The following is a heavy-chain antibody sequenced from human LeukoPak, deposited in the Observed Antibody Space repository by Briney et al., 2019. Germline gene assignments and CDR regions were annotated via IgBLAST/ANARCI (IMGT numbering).Heavy chain of an antibody. D-gene: IGHD1-26*01. CDR3: AKARGGTYRTYYFDY. CDR1: GFTFSNVW. V-gene: IGHV3-23*01. CDR2: SGSGGDT. Sequence: GGSLRLSCAASGFTFSNVWMGWFRQAPGMGPEWVSVSGSGGDTYYVDPVKGRFTISRDNSKNTLYLQMNSLRAEDTAVYYCAKARGGTYRTYYFDYWGQGTLVTVSS. J-gene: IGHJ4*02.